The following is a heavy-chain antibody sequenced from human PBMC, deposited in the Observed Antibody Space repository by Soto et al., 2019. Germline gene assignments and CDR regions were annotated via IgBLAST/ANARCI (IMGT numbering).Heavy chain of an antibody. CDR3: SRDFAERYYDRTGMDV. CDR2: FDPDDGET. V-gene: IGHV1-24*01. J-gene: IGHJ6*02. CDR1: GYTISELS. D-gene: IGHD3-22*01. Sequence: ASVNVSCKVSGYTISELSMHWVRQANGKGIEWMGGFDPDDGETNYAQKFQGRVTITEDTSTATAYMELSSLRSEDTVVYYCSRDFAERYYDRTGMDVWGQGTTVTVSS.